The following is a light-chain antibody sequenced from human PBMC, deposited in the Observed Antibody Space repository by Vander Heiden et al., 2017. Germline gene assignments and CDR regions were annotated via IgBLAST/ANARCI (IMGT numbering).Light chain of an antibody. V-gene: IGLV3-21*02. CDR1: SIGSRS. CDR2: DDS. CDR3: QVWDSSSDHVI. Sequence: SYVLTQPPSVSVATARTARITCGGNSIGSRSVHWYQQKPGQAPLLVVYDDSDRPSGISERFSGSNSGNTATLTISRVEAGDEADYFCQVWDSSSDHVIFGGGTKLTVL. J-gene: IGLJ2*01.